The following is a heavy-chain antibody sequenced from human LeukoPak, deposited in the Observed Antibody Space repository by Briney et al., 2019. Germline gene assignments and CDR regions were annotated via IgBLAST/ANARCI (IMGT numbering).Heavy chain of an antibody. Sequence: GGSLRLSCAASGFTFSSYSMNWVRQAPGKGLEWVSSISSSSSYIYYADSVKGRFTISRDNAKNSLYLQMNSLRDEDTAVYYCARDLRDIVVVPAAMGYYYGMDVWGQGTTVTVYS. CDR2: ISSSSSYI. V-gene: IGHV3-21*01. D-gene: IGHD2-2*01. CDR1: GFTFSSYS. CDR3: ARDLRDIVVVPAAMGYYYGMDV. J-gene: IGHJ6*02.